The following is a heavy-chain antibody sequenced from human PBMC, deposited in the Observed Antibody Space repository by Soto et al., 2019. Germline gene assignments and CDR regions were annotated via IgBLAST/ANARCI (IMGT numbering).Heavy chain of an antibody. D-gene: IGHD3-9*01. V-gene: IGHV4-39*01. Sequence: QLQLQESGPGLVKPSETLSLTCTVSGGSISSSSYYWGWIRQPPGKGLEWIGSIYYSGSTYYNPSLKSRVPISVDTSKNQFSLKLSSVTAADTAVYYCARQGGYYDILTGYPRGIWGQGTMVTVSS. J-gene: IGHJ3*02. CDR1: GGSISSSSYY. CDR3: ARQGGYYDILTGYPRGI. CDR2: IYYSGST.